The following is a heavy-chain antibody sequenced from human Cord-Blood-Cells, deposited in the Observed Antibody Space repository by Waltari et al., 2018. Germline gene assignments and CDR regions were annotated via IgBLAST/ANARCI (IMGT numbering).Heavy chain of an antibody. D-gene: IGHD6-13*01. V-gene: IGHV3-53*01. CDR1: GFTVSSNY. Sequence: EVQLVESGGGLIQPGGSLRLSCAASGFTVSSNYMSWVRQAPGKGLEGVSVIYSGGSTYYADSVKGRFTISRDNSKNTLYLQMNSLRAEDTAVYYCARDISAAAGAGAFDIWGQGTMVTVSS. CDR2: IYSGGST. J-gene: IGHJ3*02. CDR3: ARDISAAAGAGAFDI.